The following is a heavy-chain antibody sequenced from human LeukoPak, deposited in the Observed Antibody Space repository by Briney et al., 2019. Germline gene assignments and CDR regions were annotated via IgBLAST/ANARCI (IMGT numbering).Heavy chain of an antibody. CDR2: IIPILGIA. J-gene: IGHJ4*02. V-gene: IGHV1-69*04. CDR1: GGTFSSYA. CDR3: ARDAEKSYYYDSSVYYDGFDY. D-gene: IGHD3-22*01. Sequence: SVKVSCKGSGGTFSSYAINWVRQAPGQGLEWMGRIIPILGIANYAQKFQGRVTITADKSTSTAYMELSSQRSEDTAVYYCARDAEKSYYYDSSVYYDGFDYLGQGSLVTVSS.